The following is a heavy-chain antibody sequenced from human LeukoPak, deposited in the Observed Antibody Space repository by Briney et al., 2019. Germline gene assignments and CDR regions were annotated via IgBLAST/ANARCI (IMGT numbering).Heavy chain of an antibody. CDR1: GFTLSSYA. CDR2: ISSNGYST. V-gene: IGHV3-64*01. J-gene: IGHJ3*02. Sequence: GGSLRLSCAASGFTLSSYAMHWVRQAPGKGLEYVSAISSNGYSTYYANSVKGRFTISRDNSKNTLYLQMGSLRAEDMAVYYCARNDTGGYYRESAFDIWGQGTMVTVSS. D-gene: IGHD3-22*01. CDR3: ARNDTGGYYRESAFDI.